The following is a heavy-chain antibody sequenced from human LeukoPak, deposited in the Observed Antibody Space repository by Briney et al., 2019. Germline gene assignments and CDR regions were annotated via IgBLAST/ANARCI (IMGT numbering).Heavy chain of an antibody. J-gene: IGHJ6*03. CDR3: ARQVRTGYDILTGRGYYYMDL. CDR1: GYSFTSYW. V-gene: IGHV5-51*01. CDR2: LYPGDSDT. Sequence: GESLKISCKGSGYSFTSYWIGWVRQMPGKGLEWMGILYPGDSDTRYSPSFQGQVTISADKSISTAYLQWSSLKASDTAMYYCARQVRTGYDILTGRGYYYMDLWGKGTTVTVSS. D-gene: IGHD3-9*01.